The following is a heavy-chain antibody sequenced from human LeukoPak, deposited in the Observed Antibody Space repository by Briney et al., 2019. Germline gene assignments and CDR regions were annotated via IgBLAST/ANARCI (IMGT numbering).Heavy chain of an antibody. Sequence: GGSLRLSCAASGFTFSSYWMSWVRQAPGKGLEWVSVIYIGGSTYYADSVKGRFTISRDNSKNTLYLQMNSLRAEDTAVYYCARARWFGDWNALDIWGQGTMVTVSS. J-gene: IGHJ3*02. V-gene: IGHV3-53*01. CDR3: ARARWFGDWNALDI. CDR2: IYIGGST. D-gene: IGHD3-10*01. CDR1: GFTFSSYW.